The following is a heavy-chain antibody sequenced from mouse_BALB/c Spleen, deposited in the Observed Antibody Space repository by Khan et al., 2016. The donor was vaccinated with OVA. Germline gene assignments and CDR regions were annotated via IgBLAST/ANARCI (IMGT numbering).Heavy chain of an antibody. CDR1: GYSITSDYA. CDR3: AMGRTY. V-gene: IGHV3-2*02. J-gene: IGHJ3*01. D-gene: IGHD4-1*01. Sequence: EVELVESGPGLVKPSQSLSLTCTVTGYSITSDYAWNWIRQFPGNKLEWMGYISYSGRTSYNPSLKIRISVTRDTSKNQFFLQLNSVTTEETATYCCAMGRTYWGQGTLVTVAA. CDR2: ISYSGRT.